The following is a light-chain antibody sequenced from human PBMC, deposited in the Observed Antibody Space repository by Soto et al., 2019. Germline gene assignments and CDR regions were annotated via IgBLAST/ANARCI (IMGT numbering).Light chain of an antibody. Sequence: EVVLTQYPATLSLSPGERATLSVGASQSVSSYFAWYQQKPGQAPRLLIYGASSRATGIPDRFSGSGSGTDFTLTIDRLEPEDFAVYHCQHYGTTPLTFGGGTKVDIK. V-gene: IGKV3-20*01. CDR2: GAS. J-gene: IGKJ4*01. CDR1: QSVSSY. CDR3: QHYGTTPLT.